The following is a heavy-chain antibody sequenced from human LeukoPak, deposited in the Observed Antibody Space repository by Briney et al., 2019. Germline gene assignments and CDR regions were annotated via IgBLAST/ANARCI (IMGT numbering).Heavy chain of an antibody. J-gene: IGHJ4*02. V-gene: IGHV4-59*08. CDR2: IYYSGST. Sequence: SETLSLTCTVSGGSISSYHWSWIRQPPGKGLEWIGYIYYSGSTNHNPSLKSRVTISADTSKNQFSLKLSSVTAADTAVYYCARRNPITPNYFDYWGQGTLVTVSS. CDR1: GGSISSYH. CDR3: ARRNPITPNYFDY. D-gene: IGHD1-14*01.